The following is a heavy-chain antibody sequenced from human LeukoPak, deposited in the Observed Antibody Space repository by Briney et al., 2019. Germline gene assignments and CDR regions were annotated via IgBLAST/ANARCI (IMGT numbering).Heavy chain of an antibody. CDR1: GGSFSGYY. D-gene: IGHD5-18*01. Sequence: PSETLSLTCAVYGGSFSGYYWSWIRQPPGKGLEWIGSIYYSGSTYYNPSLKSRVTISVDTSKNQFSLKLSSVTAADTAVYYCARWGIPDTAGRTSDAFDIWGQGTMVTVSS. V-gene: IGHV4-34*01. J-gene: IGHJ3*02. CDR3: ARWGIPDTAGRTSDAFDI. CDR2: IYYSGST.